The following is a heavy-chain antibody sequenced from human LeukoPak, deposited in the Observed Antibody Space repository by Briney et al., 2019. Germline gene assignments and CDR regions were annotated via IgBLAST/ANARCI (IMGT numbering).Heavy chain of an antibody. D-gene: IGHD1-14*01. CDR1: GFTFSSYS. J-gene: IGHJ6*02. Sequence: GGSLRLSCAASGFTFSSYSMNWVRQAPGKGLEWVSYISSSSSTIYYADSVKGRFTISRDNAKNSLYLQMNSLRAEGTAVYYCAREGPRRGMDVWGQGTTVTVSS. CDR3: AREGPRRGMDV. CDR2: ISSSSSTI. V-gene: IGHV3-48*04.